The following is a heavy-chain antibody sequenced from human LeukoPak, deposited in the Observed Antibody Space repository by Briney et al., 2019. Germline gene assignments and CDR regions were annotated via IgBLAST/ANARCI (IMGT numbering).Heavy chain of an antibody. V-gene: IGHV4-34*01. Sequence: SETLSLTCAVYGGSFSGYYWSWIRQPPGKGLEGIGEIKHSGSTNYNRSLKSQVTVSVDTSKNQFSLKLSSVTAADTAVYYCGRGYGSGSYLNWFDPWGQGTLVTVSS. J-gene: IGHJ5*02. CDR3: GRGYGSGSYLNWFDP. CDR1: GGSFSGYY. CDR2: IKHSGST. D-gene: IGHD3-10*01.